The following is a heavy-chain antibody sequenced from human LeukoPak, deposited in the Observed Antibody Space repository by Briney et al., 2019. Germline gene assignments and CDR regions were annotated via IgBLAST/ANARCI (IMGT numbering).Heavy chain of an antibody. CDR1: GFTFSTYG. D-gene: IGHD2-2*01. J-gene: IGHJ5*02. CDR3: AKATGYCSTTSCAGDWFDP. V-gene: IGHV3-33*06. CDR2: IWYDGSNT. Sequence: GGSLRLSCAASGFTFSTYGMHWVRQAPGKGPEWVAVIWYDGSNTYYADSVKGRFTISRDNSKNTLYLQMSSLRAEDTAVYYCAKATGYCSTTSCAGDWFDPWGQGTLVIVSS.